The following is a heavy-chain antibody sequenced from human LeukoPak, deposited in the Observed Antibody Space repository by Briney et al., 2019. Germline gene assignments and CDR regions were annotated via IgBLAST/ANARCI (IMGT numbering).Heavy chain of an antibody. CDR3: SGYYGSGEDY. D-gene: IGHD3-10*01. Sequence: PGGSLRLSCAASGFTFSTYSMKWVRQARGKGREWVSYISSSGSTIYYAGSVGGRFTISRENAKNPLYLQMNSLKTEDTAVYYCSGYYGSGEDYWGQGTLVTVSS. J-gene: IGHJ4*02. V-gene: IGHV3-48*04. CDR2: ISSSGSTI. CDR1: GFTFSTYS.